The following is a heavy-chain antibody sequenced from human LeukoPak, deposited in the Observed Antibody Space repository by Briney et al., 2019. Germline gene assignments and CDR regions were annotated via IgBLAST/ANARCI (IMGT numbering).Heavy chain of an antibody. V-gene: IGHV3-30*18. CDR2: ISYDGSNK. CDR3: AKVSWFGELLQRVQDY. CDR1: GFTFSSYG. Sequence: TGGSLRLSCAASGFTFSSYGMHWVRQAPGKGLEWVAVISYDGSNKYYADSVKGRFTISRDNSKNTVYLQMNSLRADDTAVYYCAKVSWFGELLQRVQDYWGPGTLVTVSS. D-gene: IGHD3-10*01. J-gene: IGHJ4*02.